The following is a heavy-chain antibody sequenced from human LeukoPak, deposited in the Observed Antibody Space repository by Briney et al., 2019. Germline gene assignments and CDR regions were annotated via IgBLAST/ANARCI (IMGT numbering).Heavy chain of an antibody. Sequence: GGSLRLSCSASGFTFSSYAMHWVRQAPGKGLEYVSAISSNGGSTYYADSVKGRFTTSRDNSKNTLYLQMSSLRAEDTAVYYCVKDRILAAAGYYFDYWGQGTLVTVSS. CDR1: GFTFSSYA. CDR2: ISSNGGST. CDR3: VKDRILAAAGYYFDY. D-gene: IGHD6-13*01. J-gene: IGHJ4*02. V-gene: IGHV3-64D*06.